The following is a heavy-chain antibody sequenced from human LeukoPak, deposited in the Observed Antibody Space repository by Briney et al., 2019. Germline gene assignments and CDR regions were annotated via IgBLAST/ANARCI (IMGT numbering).Heavy chain of an antibody. V-gene: IGHV1-69*01. CDR3: ARGVAAPGHWFDP. CDR2: IIPIFGTA. J-gene: IGHJ5*02. Sequence: SVKVSCKASGGTFSSYAISWVRQAPGQGLEWMGGIIPIFGTANYAQKFQGRVTITADESTSTAYMELSSLRSEDTAVYYCARGVAAPGHWFDPWGQGTLVTDSS. CDR1: GGTFSSYA.